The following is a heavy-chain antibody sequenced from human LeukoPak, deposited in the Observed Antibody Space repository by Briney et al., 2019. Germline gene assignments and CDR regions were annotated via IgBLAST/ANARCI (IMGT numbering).Heavy chain of an antibody. CDR2: IDPNSGGT. D-gene: IGHD6-19*01. CDR1: GYTFTGYY. Sequence: ASVKVSCKASGYTFTGYYIHWVRQAPGQGLEWMGWIDPNSGGTNYAQKFQGRVTMTRDTSISTAYMELSRLRSDDTAVYYCARDKSGSSGWYSYFDYWGQGTVVTVSS. CDR3: ARDKSGSSGWYSYFDY. V-gene: IGHV1-2*02. J-gene: IGHJ4*02.